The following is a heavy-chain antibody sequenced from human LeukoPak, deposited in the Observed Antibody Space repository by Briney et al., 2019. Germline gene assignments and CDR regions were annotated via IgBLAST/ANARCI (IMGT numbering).Heavy chain of an antibody. CDR2: INHSGST. V-gene: IGHV4-34*01. Sequence: TASETLSLTCAVYGGSFSGYYWSWIRQPPGKGLEWIGEINHSGSTNYNPSLKSRVTMSVDTSKNQFSLKLSSVTAADTAVYYCAREGPYYYYYYMDVWGKGTTVTISS. CDR3: AREGPYYYYYYMDV. CDR1: GGSFSGYY. J-gene: IGHJ6*03.